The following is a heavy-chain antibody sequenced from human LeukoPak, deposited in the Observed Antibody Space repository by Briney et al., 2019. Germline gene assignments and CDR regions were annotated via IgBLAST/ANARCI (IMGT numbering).Heavy chain of an antibody. CDR3: AKFGQWLVVWDAFDI. J-gene: IGHJ3*02. V-gene: IGHV3-23*01. CDR1: GFTFSSYA. Sequence: PGGSLRLSCAASGFTFSSYAMSWVRQAPGKGLEWVSAISGSGGSTYYADSVKGRFTISRDKSKNTLYLQMNSLRAEDTAVYYCAKFGQWLVVWDAFDIWGQGTMVTVSS. CDR2: ISGSGGST. D-gene: IGHD6-19*01.